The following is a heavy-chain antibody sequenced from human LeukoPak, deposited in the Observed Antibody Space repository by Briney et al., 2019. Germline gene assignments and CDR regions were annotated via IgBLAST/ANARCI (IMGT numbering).Heavy chain of an antibody. CDR3: ARGAQEYSNSELNWFDP. Sequence: GGSLRLSCAASRFTFSSYSMNWVRQAPGKGLEWVSSISSSSSCIYYADSVKGRFTISRDNAKNSLYLQMNSLRAEDTAVYYCARGAQEYSNSELNWFDPWGQGTLVTVSS. J-gene: IGHJ5*02. V-gene: IGHV3-21*01. CDR1: RFTFSSYS. CDR2: ISSSSSCI. D-gene: IGHD4-11*01.